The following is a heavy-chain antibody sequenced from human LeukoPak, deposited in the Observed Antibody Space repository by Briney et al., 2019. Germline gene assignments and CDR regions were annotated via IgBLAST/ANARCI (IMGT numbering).Heavy chain of an antibody. V-gene: IGHV3-30*03. Sequence: GGSLRLSCAASGFTFSSYGMHWVRQAPGKGLEWVAVISYDGSNKYYADSVKGRFTISRDNAKNSLYLQMNSLRAEDTAVYYCARAFTGYDSNNYYYYYMDVWGKGTTVTISS. J-gene: IGHJ6*03. CDR1: GFTFSSYG. D-gene: IGHD3-22*01. CDR3: ARAFTGYDSNNYYYYYMDV. CDR2: ISYDGSNK.